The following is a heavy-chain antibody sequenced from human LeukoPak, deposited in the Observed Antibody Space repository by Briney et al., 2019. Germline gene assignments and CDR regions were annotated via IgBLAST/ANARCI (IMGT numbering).Heavy chain of an antibody. CDR1: GFTFSSYS. CDR2: ISSSSSYI. CDR3: ARGTYCSSTSCYRLGDAFDI. D-gene: IGHD2-2*01. Sequence: GGSLRLSCAASGFTFSSYSMNWVRQAPGKGLEWVSSISSSSSYIYYAASVKGRFTISRDTAKNSLYLQMNSLRAEDTAVYYCARGTYCSSTSCYRLGDAFDIWGQGTMVTVSS. V-gene: IGHV3-21*01. J-gene: IGHJ3*02.